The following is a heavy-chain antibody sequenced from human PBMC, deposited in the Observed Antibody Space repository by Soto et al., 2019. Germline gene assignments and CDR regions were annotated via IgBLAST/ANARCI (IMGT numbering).Heavy chain of an antibody. CDR3: ARFCSGGSCYFADY. CDR1: GFTFSSYS. J-gene: IGHJ4*02. D-gene: IGHD2-15*01. V-gene: IGHV3-21*01. Sequence: EVQLVESGGGLVKPGGSLRLSCAASGFTFSSYSMNWVRQAPGKGLEWVSSISSSSSYIYYADSVKGRFTISRDNAKNSLYLQMNSLRAADTAVYYCARFCSGGSCYFADYWGQGTLVTVSS. CDR2: ISSSSSYI.